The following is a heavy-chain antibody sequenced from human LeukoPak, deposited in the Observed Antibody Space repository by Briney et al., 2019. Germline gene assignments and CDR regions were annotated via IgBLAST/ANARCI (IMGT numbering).Heavy chain of an antibody. V-gene: IGHV3-74*01. CDR1: GFTFSSYW. J-gene: IGHJ6*03. CDR2: INSDGSST. D-gene: IGHD5-18*01. CDR3: ARVWIQLMDV. Sequence: PGGSLRLSCAASGFTFSSYWMHWVRQAPGKGLVWASRINSDGSSTSYADSVKGRFTISRDNAKNTLYLQMNSLRAEDTAVYYCARVWIQLMDVWGKGTTVTISS.